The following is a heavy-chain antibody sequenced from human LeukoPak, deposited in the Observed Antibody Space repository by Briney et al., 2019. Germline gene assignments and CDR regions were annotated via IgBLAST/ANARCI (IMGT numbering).Heavy chain of an antibody. V-gene: IGHV3-30*03. Sequence: PGGSLRLSCAASGFTFSSYGMRWVRQAPGKGLEWVAVISYDGSNKYYADSVKGRFTISRDNSKNTLYLQMNSLRAEDTAVYYCARTIPFSIAVAGDYWGQGTLVTVSS. J-gene: IGHJ4*02. D-gene: IGHD6-19*01. CDR2: ISYDGSNK. CDR3: ARTIPFSIAVAGDY. CDR1: GFTFSSYG.